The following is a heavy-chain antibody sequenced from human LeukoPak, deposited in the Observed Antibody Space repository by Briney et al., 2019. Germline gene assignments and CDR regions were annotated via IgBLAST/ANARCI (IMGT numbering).Heavy chain of an antibody. CDR2: IYTSGST. CDR1: GGSISSGSYY. Sequence: PSETLSLTCTVSGGSISSGSYYWSWIRQPAGKGLEWIGRIYTSGSTIYNPSLKSRVTISVDTSKNQFSLKLSSVTAADTAVYYCAGEVDSPDAFDIWGQGTMVTVSS. D-gene: IGHD2-15*01. J-gene: IGHJ3*02. CDR3: AGEVDSPDAFDI. V-gene: IGHV4-61*02.